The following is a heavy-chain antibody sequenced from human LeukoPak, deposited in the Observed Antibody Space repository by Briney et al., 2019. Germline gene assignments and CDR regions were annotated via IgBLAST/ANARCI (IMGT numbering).Heavy chain of an antibody. J-gene: IGHJ4*02. Sequence: PGGSLRLSCAASGFTFSSYAMSWVRQAPGKGRQWVSAISGSGGGTYYADSVKGRFTISRDNSMNTLYLQMNSLRADDTAVYYCAKTLVTTGLNPFDYWGQGTLVTVSS. V-gene: IGHV3-23*01. CDR3: AKTLVTTGLNPFDY. D-gene: IGHD4-11*01. CDR2: ISGSGGGT. CDR1: GFTFSSYA.